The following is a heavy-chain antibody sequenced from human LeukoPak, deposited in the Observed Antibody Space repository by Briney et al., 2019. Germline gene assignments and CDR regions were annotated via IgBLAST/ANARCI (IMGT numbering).Heavy chain of an antibody. V-gene: IGHV4-61*01. CDR2: IYYSGST. CDR1: GGSVSSGPSY. J-gene: IGHJ3*02. CDR3: ARKGGLWEKDAFDI. Sequence: KASDTLSLTCTVSGGSVSSGPSYWSWIRQPPGKGLDWIGYIYYSGSTNYNPSLKSRVTISVDTSKNQFSLKLNSVTAADTAVYYCARKGGLWEKDAFDIWGQGTMVTVSS. D-gene: IGHD3-16*01.